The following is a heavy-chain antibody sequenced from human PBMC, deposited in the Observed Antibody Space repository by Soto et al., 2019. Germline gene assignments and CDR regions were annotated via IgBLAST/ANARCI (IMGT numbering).Heavy chain of an antibody. CDR3: AKDKGGDYAQDGWFDP. D-gene: IGHD4-17*01. CDR2: ISGSGGST. J-gene: IGHJ5*02. Sequence: PGGSLRLSCAASGFTIDNYAMSWVRQAPGKGLEWVSAISGSGGSTYYADSVKGRFTISRDNSKNTLYLQMNSLRAEDTAVYYCAKDKGGDYAQDGWFDPWGQGTLVTVSS. V-gene: IGHV3-23*01. CDR1: GFTIDNYA.